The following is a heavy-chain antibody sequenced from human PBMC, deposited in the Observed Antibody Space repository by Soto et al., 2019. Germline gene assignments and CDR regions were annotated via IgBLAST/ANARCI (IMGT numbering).Heavy chain of an antibody. V-gene: IGHV3-7*01. CDR1: GFTFSNYW. CDR2: TNQDGSEK. CDR3: ARYCSSTTCSDAFDI. Sequence: PGGSLRLSCAASGFTFSNYWMSWVRQAPGKGLEWVANTNQDGSEKYYVDSVKGRVTISRDNAKKSLYLQMNSLRAEDMAMYYCARYCSSTTCSDAFDIWGQGTMVTVSS. D-gene: IGHD2-2*01. J-gene: IGHJ3*02.